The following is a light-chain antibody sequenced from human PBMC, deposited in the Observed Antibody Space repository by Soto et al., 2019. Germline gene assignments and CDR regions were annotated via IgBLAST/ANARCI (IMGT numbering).Light chain of an antibody. CDR3: QQTYRSPYI. V-gene: IGKV1-39*01. CDR2: GAS. CDR1: QNVVKY. Sequence: DIQLTQFPSSLSASVGDRVTITCRASQNVVKYVNWYQQQPGKAPTLIVYGASNLHVGVPSRFAGGGTGTNFTLAISGLQPGDFASYYCQQTYRSPYIFGQGTNVEMK. J-gene: IGKJ2*01.